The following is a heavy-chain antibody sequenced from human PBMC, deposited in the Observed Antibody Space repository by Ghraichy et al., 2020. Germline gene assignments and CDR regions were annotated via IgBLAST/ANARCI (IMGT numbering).Heavy chain of an antibody. CDR3: AREGLYCSSTSCYMDYYYGMDV. CDR1: GFTFSSYS. V-gene: IGHV3-48*02. D-gene: IGHD2-2*02. Sequence: GGSLRLSCAASGFTFSSYSMNWVRQAPGKGLEWVSYISSSSSTIYYADSVKGRFTISRDNAKNSLYLQMNSLRDEDTAVYYCAREGLYCSSTSCYMDYYYGMDVWGQGTTVTVSS. CDR2: ISSSSSTI. J-gene: IGHJ6*02.